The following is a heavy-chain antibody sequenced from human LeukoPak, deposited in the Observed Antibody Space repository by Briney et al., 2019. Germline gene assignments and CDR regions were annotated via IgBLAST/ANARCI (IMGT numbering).Heavy chain of an antibody. CDR3: ARTPSAIAAANWFDP. CDR2: ISSSGSTI. J-gene: IGHJ5*02. CDR1: GFTFSDYY. V-gene: IGHV3-11*01. D-gene: IGHD6-13*01. Sequence: GSLRLSCAASGFTFSDYYMSWIRQAPGKGLEWVSYISSSGSTIYYADSVKGRFTISRDNAKNSLSLQMNGLRTEDTAVYYCARTPSAIAAANWFDPWGQGTLVTVSS.